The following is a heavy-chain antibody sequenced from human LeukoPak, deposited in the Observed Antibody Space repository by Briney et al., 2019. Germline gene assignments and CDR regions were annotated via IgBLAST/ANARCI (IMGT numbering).Heavy chain of an antibody. J-gene: IGHJ4*02. CDR1: GFTFSSYG. D-gene: IGHD3-10*01. V-gene: IGHV3-30*18. Sequence: GGSLRLSCAASGFTFSSYGMHWVRQAPGKGLEWVAVISFDGRNIYYADFVKGRFTISRDNSKNTLYLQMNSLRAEDTAVYYCAKDRGSGRVRGVIINYWGQGTLVTVSS. CDR3: AKDRGSGRVRGVIINY. CDR2: ISFDGRNI.